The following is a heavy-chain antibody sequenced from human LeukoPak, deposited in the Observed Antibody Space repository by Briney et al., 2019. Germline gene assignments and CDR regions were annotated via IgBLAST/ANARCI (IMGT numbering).Heavy chain of an antibody. Sequence: PGGSLRLSCAASGFTFSSYWMHWVRQAPGKGLVWVSRISSDGSSTSYADSVKGRFTISRDNAKNTPHLQMNSLRAEDTAVYYCARGGPYSASDYWGQGTLVTVSS. CDR3: ARGGPYSASDY. CDR1: GFTFSSYW. D-gene: IGHD1-26*01. J-gene: IGHJ4*02. CDR2: ISSDGSST. V-gene: IGHV3-74*01.